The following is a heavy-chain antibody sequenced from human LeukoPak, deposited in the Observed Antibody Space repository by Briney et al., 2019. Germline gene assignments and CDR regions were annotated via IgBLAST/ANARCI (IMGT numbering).Heavy chain of an antibody. CDR1: GGTFISYA. V-gene: IGHV1-69*05. CDR2: IIPIFGTA. CDR3: ARDLSSGYATVGFDP. Sequence: GSSVKVSCKASGGTFISYAISWVRQAPGQGLEWMGGIIPIFGTANYAQKFQGRVTITTDESTSTAYMELSSLRYEDTAVYYCARDLSSGYATVGFDPWGQGTLVTVSS. J-gene: IGHJ5*02. D-gene: IGHD1-1*01.